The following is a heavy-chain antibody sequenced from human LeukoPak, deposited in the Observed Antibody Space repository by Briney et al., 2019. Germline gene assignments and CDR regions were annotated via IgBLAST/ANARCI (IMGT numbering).Heavy chain of an antibody. CDR1: GGSISSYY. CDR2: IYYSGST. CDR3: ARGRAAAGIPYYFGMDV. D-gene: IGHD6-13*01. Sequence: SETLSLTCTVSGGSISSYYWSWIRQPPGKGPEWIGYIYYSGSTNYNPSLKSRVTISVDTSKNQFSLKLSSVTAADTAVYYCARGRAAAGIPYYFGMDVWGQGTTVTVSS. V-gene: IGHV4-59*01. J-gene: IGHJ6*02.